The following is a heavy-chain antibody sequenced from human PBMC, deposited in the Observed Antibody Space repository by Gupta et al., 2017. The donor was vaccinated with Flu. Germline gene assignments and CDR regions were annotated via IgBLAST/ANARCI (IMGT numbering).Heavy chain of an antibody. Sequence: QVQLVQSGAEVKKPGASVKVSCKASGSTFTGYYMHWVRQAPGQGLEWMGWINPNSGGTNYAQKFQGWVTMTRDTSISTAYMELSRLRSDDTAVYYCARDKGAVAEKYYYYYGMDVWGQGTTVTVSS. V-gene: IGHV1-2*04. CDR1: GSTFTGYY. D-gene: IGHD6-19*01. CDR3: ARDKGAVAEKYYYYYGMDV. J-gene: IGHJ6*02. CDR2: INPNSGGT.